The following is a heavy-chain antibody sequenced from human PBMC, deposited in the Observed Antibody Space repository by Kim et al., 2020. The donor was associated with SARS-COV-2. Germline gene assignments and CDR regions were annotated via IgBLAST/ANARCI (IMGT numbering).Heavy chain of an antibody. CDR1: GDSVSSNSAA. CDR3: ARSHEDRWGYGHIPEFFDY. D-gene: IGHD5-18*01. J-gene: IGHJ4*02. CDR2: TYYRSKWYN. Sequence: SQTLSLTCAISGDSVSSNSAAWNWIRQSPSRGLEWLGRTYYRSKWYNDYAVSVKSRITINPDTSKNQFSLQLNSVTPEDTAVYYCARSHEDRWGYGHIPEFFDYWGQGTLVTVSS. V-gene: IGHV6-1*01.